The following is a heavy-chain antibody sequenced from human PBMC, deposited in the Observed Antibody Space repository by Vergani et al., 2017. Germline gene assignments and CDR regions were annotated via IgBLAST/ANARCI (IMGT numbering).Heavy chain of an antibody. CDR1: GSTFSSYW. V-gene: IGHV3-74*01. CDR2: INSDVSST. CDR3: ARGRRDGYNWSYWYFDL. D-gene: IGHD5-24*01. Sequence: EVQLVESGGGLVQPGGPLRLSCEASGSTFSSYWLHWVRQAPGKGLVWVPRINSDVSSTSYSESVKGRFTISRDNAKNTLYLQMSSLSAEVTAVYYCARGRRDGYNWSYWYFDLWGRGTLVTVSS. J-gene: IGHJ2*01.